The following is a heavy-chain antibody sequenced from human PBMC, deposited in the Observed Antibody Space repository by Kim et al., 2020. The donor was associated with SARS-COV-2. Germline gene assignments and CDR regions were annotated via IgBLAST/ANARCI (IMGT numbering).Heavy chain of an antibody. D-gene: IGHD2-21*01. CDR2: SSGTT. Sequence: SSGTTYYNPSLKSRVTVSVDTSKNQFSLKLSSVTAADTAVYYCASGPVVAWGQGTLVTVSS. CDR3: ASGPVVA. J-gene: IGHJ5*02. V-gene: IGHV4-31*02.